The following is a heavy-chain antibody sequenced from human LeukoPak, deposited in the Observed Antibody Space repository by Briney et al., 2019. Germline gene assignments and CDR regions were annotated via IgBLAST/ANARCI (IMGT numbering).Heavy chain of an antibody. J-gene: IGHJ4*02. D-gene: IGHD3-22*01. CDR2: ISGSGGST. CDR1: GFTFSSYD. CDR3: AKTKISSGYLPRD. Sequence: GGSLRLSCAASGFTFSSYDMSWVRQAPGKGLEWVSAISGSGGSTYYADSVKGRFTISRDNSKNTLYLQMNSLRAEDTAVYYCAKTKISSGYLPRDWGQGTLVTVSS. V-gene: IGHV3-23*01.